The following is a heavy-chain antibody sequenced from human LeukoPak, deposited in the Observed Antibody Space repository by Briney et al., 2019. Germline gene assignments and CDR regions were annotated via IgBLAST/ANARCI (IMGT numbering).Heavy chain of an antibody. Sequence: GGSLRLSCAASGFTFRSYGMHWVRQAPGKGLEWVAVISYDGGNKYYADSVKGRFTISRDNSKNTLYLQMNSLRAEDTAVYYCARGGGGYSYGSWGLGTLVTVSS. CDR3: ARGGGGYSYGS. CDR1: GFTFRSYG. J-gene: IGHJ4*02. D-gene: IGHD5-18*01. CDR2: ISYDGGNK. V-gene: IGHV3-30*03.